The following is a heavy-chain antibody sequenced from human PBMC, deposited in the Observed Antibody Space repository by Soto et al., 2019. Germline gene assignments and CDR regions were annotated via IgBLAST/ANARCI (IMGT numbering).Heavy chain of an antibody. D-gene: IGHD5-12*01. CDR1: GYVFTDYY. J-gene: IGHJ4*02. CDR2: ISLNSGGT. Sequence: ASATVARTDCGYVFTDYYRRWVRQAPRQGLEWMGWISLNSGGTYYAQKSQGSVTMTRDTSISTVYMELRRLNSDATAVYYCARDSMSGYGYNYYGYWGQGTQVTVSS. V-gene: IGHV1-2*04. CDR3: ARDSMSGYGYNYYGY.